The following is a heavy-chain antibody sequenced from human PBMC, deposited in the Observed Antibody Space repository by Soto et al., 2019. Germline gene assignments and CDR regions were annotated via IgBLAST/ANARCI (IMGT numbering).Heavy chain of an antibody. Sequence: GGSLRLSCAASGFTFSSYSMNWVRQAPGKGLEWVSYISSSSSTIYYADSVKGRFTISRDNAKNSLYLQMNSLRDEDTAVYYCARDGGSSWYFNYYYYYGMDVWGQGTTVTVSS. CDR1: GFTFSSYS. V-gene: IGHV3-48*02. CDR2: ISSSSSTI. J-gene: IGHJ6*02. D-gene: IGHD6-13*01. CDR3: ARDGGSSWYFNYYYYYGMDV.